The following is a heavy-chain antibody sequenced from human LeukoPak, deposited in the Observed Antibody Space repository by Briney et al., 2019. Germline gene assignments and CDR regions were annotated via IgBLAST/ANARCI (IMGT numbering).Heavy chain of an antibody. D-gene: IGHD6-6*01. V-gene: IGHV5-51*01. J-gene: IGHJ4*02. Sequence: GESLKISCKGSGYSFTSYWIGWVRPMPGKGLEWMGIIYPGDSDTRYSPSFQGQVTISADKSISTAYLQWSSLKASDTAMYYCATRSEYSSSEGAYYFDYWGQGTLVTVSS. CDR1: GYSFTSYW. CDR2: IYPGDSDT. CDR3: ATRSEYSSSEGAYYFDY.